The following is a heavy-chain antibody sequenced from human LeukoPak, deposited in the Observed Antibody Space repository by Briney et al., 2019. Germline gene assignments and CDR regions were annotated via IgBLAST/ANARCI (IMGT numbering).Heavy chain of an antibody. CDR2: IYHSGNT. CDR1: GYSISSGYY. CDR3: ARADYGSGRGDY. Sequence: SETLSLTCTVSGYSISSGYYWGWIRQPPGKGLEWIGTIYHSGNTYYNPSLASRVIILVDTSKNQFSLKLSSVTAADTAVYYCARADYGSGRGDYWGQGTLVTVSS. D-gene: IGHD3-10*01. V-gene: IGHV4-38-2*02. J-gene: IGHJ4*02.